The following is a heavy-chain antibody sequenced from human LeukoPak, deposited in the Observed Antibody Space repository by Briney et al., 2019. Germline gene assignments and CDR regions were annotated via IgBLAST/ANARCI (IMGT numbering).Heavy chain of an antibody. Sequence: VASVKVSCKACGGTFSSYVISWVRQAPGQGLEWMGRIIPIFGTANYAQKFQGRVTITTDESTSTAYMELSSLRSEGTAVYYCARGIAVAGRKNAFDIWGQGTMVTVSS. CDR2: IIPIFGTA. V-gene: IGHV1-69*05. CDR1: GGTFSSYV. J-gene: IGHJ3*02. D-gene: IGHD6-19*01. CDR3: ARGIAVAGRKNAFDI.